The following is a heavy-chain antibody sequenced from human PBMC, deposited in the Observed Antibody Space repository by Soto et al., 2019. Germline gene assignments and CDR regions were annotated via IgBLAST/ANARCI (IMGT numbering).Heavy chain of an antibody. CDR1: GVSIISIIYY. CDR3: ARLNDILNS. CDR2: IYYSGST. J-gene: IGHJ4*02. V-gene: IGHV4-39*01. D-gene: IGHD3-9*01. Sequence: PSDTLSLTCTVSGVSIISIIYYLCLIRQPPGKGLEWIVSIYYSGSTYYNPSLKSRVTISVDTSKNQFSLKLSSVTAADTAVYYCARLNDILNSWGQGNLVTVSS.